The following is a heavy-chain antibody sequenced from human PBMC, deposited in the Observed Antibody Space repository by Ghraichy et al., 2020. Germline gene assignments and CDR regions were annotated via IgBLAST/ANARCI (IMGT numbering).Heavy chain of an antibody. CDR3: AKAFTWYNWNDSFDY. CDR2: ISWNSGSI. J-gene: IGHJ4*02. CDR1: GFTFDDYA. D-gene: IGHD1-20*01. V-gene: IGHV3-9*01. Sequence: GGSLRLSCAASGFTFDDYAMHWVRQAPGKGLEWVSGISWNSGSIGYADSVKGRFTISRDNAKNSLYLQMNSLRAEDTALYYCAKAFTWYNWNDSFDYWGQGTLVTVSS.